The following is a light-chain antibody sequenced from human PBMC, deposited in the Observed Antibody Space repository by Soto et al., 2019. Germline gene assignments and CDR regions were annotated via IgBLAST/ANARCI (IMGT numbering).Light chain of an antibody. CDR3: HQYATSPPST. CDR1: QSVSSY. J-gene: IGKJ1*01. Sequence: EIVVTQSAATVSLSPGERATLSGKVSQSVSSYLAWYQQKPGQAPPLLLYGASTRATDVPDRFSGSGSGADFTLSISSLEPEDFAVYYCHQYATSPPSTFGQGTKVDI. V-gene: IGKV3-20*01. CDR2: GAS.